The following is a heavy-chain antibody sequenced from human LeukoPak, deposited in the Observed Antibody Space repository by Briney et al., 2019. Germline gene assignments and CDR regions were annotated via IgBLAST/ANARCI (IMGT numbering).Heavy chain of an antibody. V-gene: IGHV3-7*01. J-gene: IGHJ4*02. D-gene: IGHD2/OR15-2a*01. CDR3: ARGAGFLIDY. CDR1: GFTFSNYW. Sequence: GGSLRLSCAASGFTFSNYWMNWVRQAPGKGPEWVAIIKKDGSEKYYVDSVKGRFTISRDNAKNSLYLQMNSLRADDTAVYFCARGAGFLIDYWGQGALVTVSS. CDR2: IKKDGSEK.